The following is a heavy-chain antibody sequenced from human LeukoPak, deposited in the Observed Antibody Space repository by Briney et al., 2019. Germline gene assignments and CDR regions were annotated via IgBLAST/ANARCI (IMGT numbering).Heavy chain of an antibody. CDR3: ARERHRYCSGGSCYGPLEY. CDR1: GFTFSSYS. V-gene: IGHV3-48*01. J-gene: IGHJ4*02. CDR2: ISSSSSTI. Sequence: HSGGSLRLSCAASGFTFSSYSMNWVRQAPGKGLEWVSYISSSSSTIYYADSVKGRFTISRDNAKNSLYLQMNSLRAEDTAVYYCARERHRYCSGGSCYGPLEYWGQGTLVTVSS. D-gene: IGHD2-15*01.